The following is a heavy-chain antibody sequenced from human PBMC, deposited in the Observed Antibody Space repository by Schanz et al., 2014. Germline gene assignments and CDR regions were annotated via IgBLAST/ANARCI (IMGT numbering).Heavy chain of an antibody. CDR1: GGTFSTYT. CDR2: IIPILGIA. Sequence: QVQLVQSGAEVKKPGSSVKVSCKASGGTFSTYTISWVRQAPGQGLEWMGRIIPILGIANYAQKFQGRVTITADKSTFTAYMDVSSLRSEDTAVYYCARLGTGMAVAGSVIDSYYYYMDVWGEGTTVTVS. D-gene: IGHD6-19*01. V-gene: IGHV1-69*02. CDR3: ARLGTGMAVAGSVIDSYYYYMDV. J-gene: IGHJ6*03.